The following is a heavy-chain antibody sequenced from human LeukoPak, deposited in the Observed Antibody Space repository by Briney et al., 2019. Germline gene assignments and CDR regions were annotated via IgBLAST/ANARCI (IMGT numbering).Heavy chain of an antibody. J-gene: IGHJ4*02. CDR2: INHSGST. CDR1: GGSFSGYY. V-gene: IGHV4-34*01. CDR3: ARGRRLLALDY. D-gene: IGHD2-15*01. Sequence: SETLSLTCAVYGGSFSGYYWSWIRQPPGKGPEWIGEINHSGSTNYNPSLKSRVTISVDTSKNQFSLKLSSVTAADTAVYYCARGRRLLALDYWGQGTLVTVSS.